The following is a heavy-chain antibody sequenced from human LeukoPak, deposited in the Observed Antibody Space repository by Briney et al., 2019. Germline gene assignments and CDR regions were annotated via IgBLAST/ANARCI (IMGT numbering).Heavy chain of an antibody. Sequence: PSETLSLTCTVSGGSISSGGYYWSWIRQHPGKGLEWIGYIYYSGSTYYNPSLKSRVTISVDTSKNQFSLKLSSVTAADTAVYYCARTSRGGWYNYWGQGTLVTVSS. CDR2: IYYSGST. D-gene: IGHD6-19*01. CDR1: GGSISSGGYY. J-gene: IGHJ4*02. V-gene: IGHV4-31*03. CDR3: ARTSRGGWYNY.